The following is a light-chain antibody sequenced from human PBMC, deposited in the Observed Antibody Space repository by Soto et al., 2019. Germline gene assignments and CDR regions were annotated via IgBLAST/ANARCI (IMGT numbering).Light chain of an antibody. Sequence: DIQMTQSPSSLSASVGDRVTITCRSSQSISSYLHWYQQKPGKAPKLLIYAASSLQSGVPSRFSGSGSGTDVTLNTSSLQPEYFATYYCNKSYSTLRTFGGGTNKEIK. CDR2: AAS. CDR1: QSISSY. V-gene: IGKV1-39*01. CDR3: NKSYSTLRT. J-gene: IGKJ4*01.